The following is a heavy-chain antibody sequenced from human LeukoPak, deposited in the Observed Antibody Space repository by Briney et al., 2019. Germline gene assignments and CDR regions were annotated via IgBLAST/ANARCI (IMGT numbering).Heavy chain of an antibody. Sequence: HPGRSLRLSCAASGFTFDDYAMHWVRQAPGKGLEWVSGISWNSGSIGYADSVKGRFTIYRDNAKNSLYLQMNSLRAEDTALYYCAKGGYYYGSGSYPDYWGQGTLVTVSS. CDR2: ISWNSGSI. D-gene: IGHD3-10*01. CDR3: AKGGYYYGSGSYPDY. CDR1: GFTFDDYA. J-gene: IGHJ4*02. V-gene: IGHV3-9*01.